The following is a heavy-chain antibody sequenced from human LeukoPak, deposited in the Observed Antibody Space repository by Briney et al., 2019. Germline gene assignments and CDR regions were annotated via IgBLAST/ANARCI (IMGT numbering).Heavy chain of an antibody. V-gene: IGHV3-11*01. D-gene: IGHD5-12*01. CDR3: ARGADIVAADY. J-gene: IGHJ4*02. CDR1: GFTFNDYY. CDR2: ISSSGRTI. Sequence: PGGSLRLSCAASGFTFNDYYMSWIRQAPGKGLEWVSYISSSGRTIYYADSVKGLLTISRDNAKDSLYLQMNSVRAEDTAVYYCARGADIVAADYWGQGTLVTVSS.